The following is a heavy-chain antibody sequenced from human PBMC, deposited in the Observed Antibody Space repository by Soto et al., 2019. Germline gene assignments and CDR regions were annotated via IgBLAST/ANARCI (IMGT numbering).Heavy chain of an antibody. Sequence: EVQLVESGGGLVQPGGSLRLSCAASGFTFSSYSMNWVRQAPGKGLEWLSYISSSSRITYYADSVKGRFTISRDNAKNSLYLQMNSLRDEDTAVYYCARELITSGGGAFDIWGQGTMVTVSS. D-gene: IGHD3-16*01. CDR1: GFTFSSYS. CDR3: ARELITSGGGAFDI. V-gene: IGHV3-48*02. CDR2: ISSSSRIT. J-gene: IGHJ3*02.